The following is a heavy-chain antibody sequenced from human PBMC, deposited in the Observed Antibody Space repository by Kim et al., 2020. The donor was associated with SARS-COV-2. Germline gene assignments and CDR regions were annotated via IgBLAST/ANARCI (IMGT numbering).Heavy chain of an antibody. D-gene: IGHD3-22*01. Sequence: GGSLRLSCTTSGLNFGDDAMSWFRQAPGKGLEWVAFIRSKRYGETTEYAASVKGRFTISRDDSKRIAYLQMNGLKTEDTAVYYCTSGPYYYDGAAYCHDYWGQGTLVTVSS. V-gene: IGHV3-49*03. CDR1: GLNFGDDA. J-gene: IGHJ4*02. CDR2: IRSKRYGETT. CDR3: TSGPYYYDGAAYCHDY.